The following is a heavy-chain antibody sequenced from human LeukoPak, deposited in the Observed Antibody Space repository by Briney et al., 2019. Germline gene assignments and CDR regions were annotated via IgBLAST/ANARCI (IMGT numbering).Heavy chain of an antibody. J-gene: IGHJ5*02. Sequence: VASVKVSCKTSGYPFSTYEINWVRRAAGQGLEWMGWVHPNSGNTAYAQKFQGRVTMTRDTSISTAYMELSGLRSDDTAVYFCARGPRNDPWGQGTPVTVSS. CDR3: ARGPRNDP. CDR1: GYPFSTYE. V-gene: IGHV1-8*01. CDR2: VHPNSGNT. D-gene: IGHD1-14*01.